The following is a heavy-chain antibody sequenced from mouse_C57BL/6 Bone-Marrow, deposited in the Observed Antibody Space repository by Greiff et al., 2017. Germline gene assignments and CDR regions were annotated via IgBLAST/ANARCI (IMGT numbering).Heavy chain of an antibody. CDR2: ISNGGGST. V-gene: IGHV5-12*01. J-gene: IGHJ4*01. D-gene: IGHD2-2*01. Sequence: EVQGVESGGGLVQPGGSLKLSCAASGFTFSDYYMYWVRQTPEKRLEWVAYISNGGGSTYYPDTVKGRFTISRDNAKNTLYLQMSRLKSEDTAMYYCARQGGYEGYAMDYWGQGTSVTVSS. CDR1: GFTFSDYY. CDR3: ARQGGYEGYAMDY.